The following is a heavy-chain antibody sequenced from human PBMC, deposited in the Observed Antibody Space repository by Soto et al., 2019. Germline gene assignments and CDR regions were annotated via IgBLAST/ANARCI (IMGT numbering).Heavy chain of an antibody. V-gene: IGHV1-69*13. Sequence: SVKVCCKASAGTFSSYSISWVRQAPGQGLEWMGGIIPIFGTANYAQKFQGRVTITADESTSTAYMELSSLRSEDTAVYYCARGYTSGGYYYYGMDVWGQGTTVTVSS. D-gene: IGHD5-12*01. CDR3: ARGYTSGGYYYYGMDV. J-gene: IGHJ6*02. CDR2: IIPIFGTA. CDR1: AGTFSSYS.